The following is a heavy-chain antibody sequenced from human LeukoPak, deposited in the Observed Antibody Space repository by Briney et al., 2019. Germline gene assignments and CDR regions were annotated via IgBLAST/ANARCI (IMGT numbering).Heavy chain of an antibody. V-gene: IGHV1-2*02. D-gene: IGHD6-13*01. CDR1: GYTFTGYY. Sequence: ASVKVSCKASGYTFTGYYMHWVRQAPGQGLEWMGWINPNSGGTNYAQKFQGRVTMTRDTSISTAYMELSRLRSDDTAVYYCARARYSSSWTPPDPWGQGTLVTVSS. CDR3: ARARYSSSWTPPDP. J-gene: IGHJ5*02. CDR2: INPNSGGT.